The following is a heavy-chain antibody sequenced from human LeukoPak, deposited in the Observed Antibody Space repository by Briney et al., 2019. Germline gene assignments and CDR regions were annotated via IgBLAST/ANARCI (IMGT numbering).Heavy chain of an antibody. D-gene: IGHD2/OR15-2a*01. CDR3: AGHHPRNTVDF. Sequence: SETLSLTCTVSGGSIRSYYWSWIRQPPGKGLEWIAYISDIGSINYNPSLKSRVTISLDTSKNQFSLKLSPVTAADTAVYYCAGHHPRNTVDFWGQGTLVTVSS. J-gene: IGHJ4*02. CDR2: ISDIGSI. V-gene: IGHV4-59*08. CDR1: GGSIRSYY.